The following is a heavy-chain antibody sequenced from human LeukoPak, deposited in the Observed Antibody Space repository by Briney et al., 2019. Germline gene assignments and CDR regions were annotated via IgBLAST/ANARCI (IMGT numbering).Heavy chain of an antibody. V-gene: IGHV4-59*01. D-gene: IGHD5-18*01. CDR2: IYYSGST. CDR1: GGSISSYY. J-gene: IGHJ4*02. Sequence: KPSETLSLTCTVSGGSISSYYWSWIRQPPGKGLEWIGYIYYSGSTNYNPSLKSRVTISVDTSKNQFSLKLSSVTAADTAVYYCARDSSTRTGYTYFDYWGQGTLVTVSS. CDR3: ARDSSTRTGYTYFDY.